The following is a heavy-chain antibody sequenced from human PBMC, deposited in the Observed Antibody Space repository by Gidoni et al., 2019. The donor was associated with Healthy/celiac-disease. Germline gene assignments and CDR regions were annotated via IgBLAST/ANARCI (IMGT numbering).Heavy chain of an antibody. Sequence: EVQLLEAGGGWVQPGGSLRLSCAASGFTVSSYARSWVRQAPGKGLGWVSASRGSGGSTYSADSVKGRFTISRDNSMNTLYLQMHSLRAEDTAVYYCAKTSTMVRGVIIPWDYWGQGTLVTVSS. CDR1: GFTVSSYA. CDR3: AKTSTMVRGVIIPWDY. V-gene: IGHV3-23*01. CDR2: SRGSGGST. D-gene: IGHD3-10*01. J-gene: IGHJ4*02.